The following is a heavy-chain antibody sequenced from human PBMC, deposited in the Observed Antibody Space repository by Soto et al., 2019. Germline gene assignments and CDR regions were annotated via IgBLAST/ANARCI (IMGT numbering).Heavy chain of an antibody. D-gene: IGHD2-15*01. Sequence: PGGSLRLSCAASVFTFSSYEMNWVRQAPGKGLEWVSYISSSGSTIYYADSVKGRFTISRDNAKNSLYLQMNSLRAEDTAVYYCERVGRVAAFDYWGQGNLVTVSS. V-gene: IGHV3-48*03. CDR2: ISSSGSTI. J-gene: IGHJ4*02. CDR1: VFTFSSYE. CDR3: ERVGRVAAFDY.